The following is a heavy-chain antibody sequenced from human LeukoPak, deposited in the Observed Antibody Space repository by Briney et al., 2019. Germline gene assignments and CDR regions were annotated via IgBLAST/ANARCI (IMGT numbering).Heavy chain of an antibody. V-gene: IGHV4-59*01. CDR3: ARDRFFDI. CDR2: IYDSGST. Sequence: SETLSLTCSVSGVSITNSYWSWIRQPPGRGLEWIGYIYDSGSTNYNPSLKSRVTISVDTSKNQFSLKLSSVTAADTAVYYCARDRFFDIWGQGTMVTVSS. CDR1: GVSITNSY. J-gene: IGHJ3*02.